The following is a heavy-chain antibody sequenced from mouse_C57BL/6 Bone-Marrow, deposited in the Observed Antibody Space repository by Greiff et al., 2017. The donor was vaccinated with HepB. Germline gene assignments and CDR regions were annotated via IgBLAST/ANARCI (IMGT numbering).Heavy chain of an antibody. Sequence: VQLQQSGAELVRPGASVKLSCTASGFNIKDDYMHWVKQRPEQGLEWIGWIDPENGDTEYASKFQGKATITADTSSNTAYLQLSSLTSEDTAVYYCTLYGNYVDVWGTGTTVTVSS. CDR2: IDPENGDT. V-gene: IGHV14-4*01. CDR3: TLYGNYVDV. J-gene: IGHJ1*03. CDR1: GFNIKDDY. D-gene: IGHD2-1*01.